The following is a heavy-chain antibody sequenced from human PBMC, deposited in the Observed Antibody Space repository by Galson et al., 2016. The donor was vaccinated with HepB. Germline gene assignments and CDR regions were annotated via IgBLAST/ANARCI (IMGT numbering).Heavy chain of an antibody. J-gene: IGHJ6*02. D-gene: IGHD1-1*01. V-gene: IGHV4-4*02. CDR2: IYHSGDT. CDR3: ARDSLRNWNVDDLTHV. CDR1: GGSISSDNW. Sequence: SETLSLTCAVSGGSISSDNWWSWVRQAPGKGLEWIGEIYHSGDTKYNPSLTSRITMSVDTSKNHFSLNLNSVTAADTAVYYCARDSLRNWNVDDLTHVWGQGTTVTVSS.